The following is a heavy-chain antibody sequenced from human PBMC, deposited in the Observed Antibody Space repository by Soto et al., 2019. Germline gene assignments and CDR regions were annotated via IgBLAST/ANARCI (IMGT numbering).Heavy chain of an antibody. CDR1: GFTFSSYA. V-gene: IGHV3-30-3*01. J-gene: IGHJ4*02. CDR3: ARGAYFYDASGYYVY. CDR2: ISYDGSNK. D-gene: IGHD3-22*01. Sequence: QVQLVESGGGVVQPGRSLRLSCVVSGFTFSSYAMHWVRQAPGKGLECVTVISYDGSNKHYADSVKGRFTISRDNSKNVLYLQMNSLRAEDTAVYYCARGAYFYDASGYYVYWCQGTLVTVSS.